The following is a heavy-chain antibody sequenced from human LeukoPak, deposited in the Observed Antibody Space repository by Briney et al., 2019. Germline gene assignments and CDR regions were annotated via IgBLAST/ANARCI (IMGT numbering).Heavy chain of an antibody. V-gene: IGHV3-53*01. D-gene: IGHD3-3*01. CDR2: IYSGGST. CDR1: GFTVSSNY. Sequence: GGSLRLSCAASGFTVSSNYMSWVRQAPGKGLEWVSVIYSGGSTYYADSVKGRFTISRDNSKNTLYLQMNSLRAEDTAVYYCARDKRSIGVDAFDIWGQGTMVTVSS. J-gene: IGHJ3*02. CDR3: ARDKRSIGVDAFDI.